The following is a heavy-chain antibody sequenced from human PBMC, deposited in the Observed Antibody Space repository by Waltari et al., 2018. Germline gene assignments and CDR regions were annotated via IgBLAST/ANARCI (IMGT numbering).Heavy chain of an antibody. D-gene: IGHD2-15*01. Sequence: QVQLQESGPGLVKPSQTLSLPCTVSGGSISSGGYYWSWIPQPPGKVLDWIGYIYYSGSTYYNPSLKSRVTISVDTSKNQFSLKLSSVTAADTAVYYCAREGCSGGSCLNGDDAFDIWGQGTMVTVSS. CDR1: GGSISSGGYY. J-gene: IGHJ3*02. V-gene: IGHV4-31*03. CDR2: IYYSGST. CDR3: AREGCSGGSCLNGDDAFDI.